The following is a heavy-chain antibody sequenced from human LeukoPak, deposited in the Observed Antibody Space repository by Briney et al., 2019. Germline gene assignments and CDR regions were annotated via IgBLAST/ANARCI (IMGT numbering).Heavy chain of an antibody. CDR2: IYTSGST. CDR1: GGSISSYY. CDR3: AREDYYGDPNWFDP. Sequence: PSETLSLTCTVSGGSISSYYWSWIRQPAGKGLEWIGRIYTSGSTNYNPSPKGRVTMSVDTSKNQFSLKLSSVTAADTAVYYCAREDYYGDPNWFDPWGQGTLVTVSS. D-gene: IGHD4-17*01. V-gene: IGHV4-4*07. J-gene: IGHJ5*02.